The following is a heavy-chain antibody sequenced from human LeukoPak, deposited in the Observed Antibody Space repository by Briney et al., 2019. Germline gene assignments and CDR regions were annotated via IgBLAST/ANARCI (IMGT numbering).Heavy chain of an antibody. CDR3: ARSGETTIAYLD. CDR1: VGSFSSYH. D-gene: IGHD1/OR15-1a*01. V-gene: IGHV4-34*01. J-gene: IGHJ4*02. Sequence: SETLSLTRAVSVGSFSSYHWSWIRQPPGKGLEWIGEINRSGSTHYNPSLKSRVTISVDASKNHFSLELSSVTAGDTAVYFCARSGETTIAYLDWGQGTLVTVSS. CDR2: INRSGST.